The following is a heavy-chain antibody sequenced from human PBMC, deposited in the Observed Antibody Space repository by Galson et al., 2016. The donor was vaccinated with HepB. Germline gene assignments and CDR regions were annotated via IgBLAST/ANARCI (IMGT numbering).Heavy chain of an antibody. J-gene: IGHJ4*02. V-gene: IGHV4-59*01. D-gene: IGHD1-7*01. CDR1: GGSISSYY. CDR3: ARGVDWNYELDN. Sequence: ETLSLTCTVSGGSISSYYWSWIRQSPGKGLEWIGYIYYSGSTNYNPSLQSRVTISVDTSKNQFSLKLSSVTAADTAVYYCARGVDWNYELDNWGQGILVTVSA. CDR2: IYYSGST.